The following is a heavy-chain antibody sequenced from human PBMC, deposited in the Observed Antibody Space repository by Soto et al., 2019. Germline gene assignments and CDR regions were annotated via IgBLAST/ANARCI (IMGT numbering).Heavy chain of an antibody. CDR1: GGTFSSYA. CDR3: AKDRYSNSYGMDV. Sequence: GASVKVSCKASGGTFSSYAISWVRQAPGQGLEWMGGIIPIFGAANYAQKFQGRVTITADESTSTAYMELSSLRSEDTAVYYCAKDRYSNSYGMDVWGQGTTVTVSS. CDR2: IIPIFGAA. V-gene: IGHV1-69*13. D-gene: IGHD4-4*01. J-gene: IGHJ6*02.